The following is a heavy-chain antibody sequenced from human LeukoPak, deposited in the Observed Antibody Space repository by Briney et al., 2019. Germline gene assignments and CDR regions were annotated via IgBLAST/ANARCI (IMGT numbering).Heavy chain of an antibody. J-gene: IGHJ4*02. CDR3: ARAIVGGSYSGNGFDY. V-gene: IGHV3-33*01. Sequence: TGGSLRLSCAASGFTFSSYGMHWVRQAPGKGLEWVAVIWYDGSNKYYADSVKGRFTISRDNSKNTLYLQMNSLRAEDTAVYYCARAIVGGSYSGNGFDYWGQGTLVTVSS. CDR2: IWYDGSNK. CDR1: GFTFSSYG. D-gene: IGHD1-26*01.